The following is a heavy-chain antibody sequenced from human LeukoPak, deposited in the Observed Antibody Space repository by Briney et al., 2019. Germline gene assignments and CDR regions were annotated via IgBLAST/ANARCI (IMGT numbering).Heavy chain of an antibody. CDR1: GFTFSDHY. CDR2: ISGSGSDT. J-gene: IGHJ5*02. V-gene: IGHV3-11*05. CDR3: AKDGQQGGGFDP. D-gene: IGHD3-10*01. Sequence: GGSLRLSCAASGFTFSDHYMNWIRQAPGKGPEWVSYISGSGSDTNYADSVKGRFTISRDNSKNTLYLQMNSLRAEDTAVYYCAKDGQQGGGFDPWGQGTLVTVSS.